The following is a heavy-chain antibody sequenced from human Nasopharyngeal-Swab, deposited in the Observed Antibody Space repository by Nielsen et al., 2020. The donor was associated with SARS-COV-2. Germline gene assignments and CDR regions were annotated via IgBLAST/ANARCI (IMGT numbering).Heavy chain of an antibody. CDR1: GFSLSTSGVG. CDR3: AHTVTFYSYFDY. D-gene: IGHD4-17*01. CDR2: IYWDDDK. V-gene: IGHV2-5*02. Sequence: SGPTLVKPTQTLTLTCTFSGFSLSTSGVGVGWIRQPPGKALEWLALIYWDDDKRYSPSLKSRLTITKDTSKNQVVLTMTSMDPVDTATYYCAHTVTFYSYFDYWGQGTLVTVSS. J-gene: IGHJ4*02.